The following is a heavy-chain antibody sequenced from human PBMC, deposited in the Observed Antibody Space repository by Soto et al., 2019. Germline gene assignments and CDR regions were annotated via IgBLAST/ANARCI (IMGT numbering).Heavy chain of an antibody. V-gene: IGHV3-23*01. D-gene: IGHD6-19*01. CDR1: GFTFSNFA. CDR3: AKGGDNSGWYPEGIGAFDF. Sequence: EVQLLESGGDLVQPGGSLRLSCAASGFTFSNFALTWVRRAPGKGLEWVSALSGSGDSTFYADSVKGRFTISRDNSKNTLYLQMNSLRAEDTAVYFCAKGGDNSGWYPEGIGAFDFWGQGTMVTVSS. J-gene: IGHJ3*01. CDR2: LSGSGDST.